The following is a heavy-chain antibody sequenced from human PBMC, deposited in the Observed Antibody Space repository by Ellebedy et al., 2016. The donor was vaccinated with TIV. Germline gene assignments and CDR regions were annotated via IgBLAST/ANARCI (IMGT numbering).Heavy chain of an antibody. D-gene: IGHD7-27*01. CDR1: GFTFSSYW. V-gene: IGHV3-48*04. CDR2: ISHSSITI. CDR3: ARDMGWGNERINDAFDI. J-gene: IGHJ3*02. Sequence: GGSLRLSCAVSGFTFSSYWMSWVRQAPGKGLEWLSYISHSSITIHYADSVRGRFTVSRDNTKNSLYLQMNSLRAEDTSIYYCARDMGWGNERINDAFDIWGQGTVVTVSS.